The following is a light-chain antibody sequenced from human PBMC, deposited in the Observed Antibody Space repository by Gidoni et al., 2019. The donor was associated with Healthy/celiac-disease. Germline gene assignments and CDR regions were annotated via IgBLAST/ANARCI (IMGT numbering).Light chain of an antibody. Sequence: EIVLTQSPATLSLSPGERATLSCRASQSVSSYLAWYQQKPGQAPRLLIYDASNRATGIPARFSGSGSGTDFTLTISSLEPEDFAVYYCQQRSNWPPRGTVGGGTKVEIK. J-gene: IGKJ4*01. CDR3: QQRSNWPPRGT. CDR1: QSVSSY. V-gene: IGKV3-11*01. CDR2: DAS.